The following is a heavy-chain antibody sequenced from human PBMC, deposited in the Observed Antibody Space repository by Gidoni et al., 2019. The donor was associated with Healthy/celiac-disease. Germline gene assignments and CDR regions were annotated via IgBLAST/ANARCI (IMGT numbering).Heavy chain of an antibody. CDR3: ARIAQLRYYGMDV. CDR1: GGSFSGYS. J-gene: IGHJ6*02. V-gene: IGHV4-34*01. CDR2: INHNGST. Sequence: QVQLQQWGAGLLKPSETLSLTCAGYGGSFSGYSWSWIGQPPGKGLEWCGEINHNGSTNYNPSLTSRVTISVDTSKNQFSLKLSSVTAADTAVYYCARIAQLRYYGMDVWGQGTTVTVSS. D-gene: IGHD2-2*01.